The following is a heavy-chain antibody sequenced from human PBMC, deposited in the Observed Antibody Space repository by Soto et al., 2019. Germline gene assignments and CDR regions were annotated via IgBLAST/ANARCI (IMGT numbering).Heavy chain of an antibody. CDR1: GYTFTGYY. CDR3: ARASSLDY. D-gene: IGHD3-16*01. CDR2: INPNSVGT. V-gene: IGHV1-2*02. J-gene: IGHJ4*02. Sequence: ASVKVSCKASGYTFTGYYIHWVRQAPGQGLEWTGWINPNSVGTNYAQKFQGRVTMTSDTSINTAYMELNGLRSDDTAVYFCARASSLDYWGQGTQVTVSS.